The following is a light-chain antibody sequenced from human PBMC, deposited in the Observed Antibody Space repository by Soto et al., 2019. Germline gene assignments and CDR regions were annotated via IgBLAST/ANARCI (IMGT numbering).Light chain of an antibody. CDR1: QSISDW. Sequence: DIQMTQSPSTLSASVGDRVTITCRASQSISDWLAWSQQKPGKAPKVLIYKASNLESGVPPRFSGTGSGTEFTLTISSLQSDDFATYYCQHYYGYSWTFGQGTKV. CDR3: QHYYGYSWT. CDR2: KAS. V-gene: IGKV1-5*03. J-gene: IGKJ1*01.